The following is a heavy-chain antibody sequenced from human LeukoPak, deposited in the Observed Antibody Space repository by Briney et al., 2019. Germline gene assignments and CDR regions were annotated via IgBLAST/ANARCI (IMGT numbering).Heavy chain of an antibody. Sequence: ASVKVSCKASGYTFTSYDINWVRQATGQGLEWMGWMNPNSGNTGYAQKFQGRVTMTRNTSISTAYMELSSLRSEDTAVYYCARGGYCSGGSCYVHFQHWGQGTLVTVSS. CDR1: GYTFTSYD. V-gene: IGHV1-8*01. CDR2: MNPNSGNT. CDR3: ARGGYCSGGSCYVHFQH. J-gene: IGHJ1*01. D-gene: IGHD2-15*01.